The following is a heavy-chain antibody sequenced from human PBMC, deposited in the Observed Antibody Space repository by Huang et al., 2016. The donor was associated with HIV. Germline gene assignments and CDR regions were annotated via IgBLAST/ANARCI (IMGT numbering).Heavy chain of an antibody. J-gene: IGHJ4*02. V-gene: IGHV4-39*01. Sequence: QLQLQESGPGQVKPSETLSLTCTVSGDFISSTNYYWGWIRQSPGKGLEGVGSVYQSGSTNYNPSLKRRVTLSVDTSRNQFSLRLNSVTAADTAVYYCASQHIGAAATWFWGRGTQVAVSS. CDR1: GDFISSTNYY. D-gene: IGHD6-13*01. CDR3: ASQHIGAAATWF. CDR2: VYQSGST.